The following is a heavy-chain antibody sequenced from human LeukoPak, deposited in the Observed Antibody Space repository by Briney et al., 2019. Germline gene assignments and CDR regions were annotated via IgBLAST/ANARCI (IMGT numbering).Heavy chain of an antibody. CDR3: ARESY. V-gene: IGHV3-7*01. CDR2: INQDGSAK. J-gene: IGHJ4*02. CDR1: GFTFSSYA. Sequence: GGSLRLSCAAPGFTFSSYAMHWVRQAPGKGLEWVANINQDGSAKYYVDSVKGRFTISRDDAKNSLYLQMNSLRAEDTAVYYCARESYWGQGALVTISS.